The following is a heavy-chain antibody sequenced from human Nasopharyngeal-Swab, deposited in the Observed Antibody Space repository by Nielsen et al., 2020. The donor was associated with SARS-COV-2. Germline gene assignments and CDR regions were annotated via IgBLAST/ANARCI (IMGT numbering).Heavy chain of an antibody. CDR1: GFTFSSYW. J-gene: IGHJ6*02. V-gene: IGHV3-7*03. CDR2: IKQDGSEK. Sequence: GESLKISCAASGFTFSSYWMSWVRQAPGKGLEWVANIKQDGSEKYYVDSVKGRFTISRDNAKNSLYLQMNSLRAEDTAVYYCARGEYYDFWSGYYSTNYYYYYGMVVWGQGTTVTVSS. CDR3: ARGEYYDFWSGYYSTNYYYYYGMVV. D-gene: IGHD3-3*01.